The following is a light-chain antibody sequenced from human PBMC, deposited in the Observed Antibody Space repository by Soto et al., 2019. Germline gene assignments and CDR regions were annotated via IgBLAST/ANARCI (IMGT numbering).Light chain of an antibody. CDR3: QQSYTSPTT. V-gene: IGKV1-39*01. Sequence: EIQLYQSPFTLSAYVGDTVTLTCRASQSIGKHLNWYQQKPGKAPKFLIYGASTLQSGVPSRFTGSGSGTDFTLTVNSLQAEDFATYYCQQSYTSPTTFGQGTNVDVK. J-gene: IGKJ2*01. CDR2: GAS. CDR1: QSIGKH.